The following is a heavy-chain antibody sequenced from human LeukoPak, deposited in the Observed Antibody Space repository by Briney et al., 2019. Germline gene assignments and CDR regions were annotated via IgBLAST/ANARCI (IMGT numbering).Heavy chain of an antibody. D-gene: IGHD2-15*01. J-gene: IGHJ5*02. Sequence: PSETLSLTCTVSGGSISSSNYYWGWIRQPPGKGLEWVGSIYYSGSTYYNPSLKSRVTISVDTSKNQFSLKPSSVTAADTAVYYCARLDGYCSGGSCYSVSFVDPWGQGTLVTVSS. CDR3: ARLDGYCSGGSCYSVSFVDP. V-gene: IGHV4-39*01. CDR2: IYYSGST. CDR1: GGSISSSNYY.